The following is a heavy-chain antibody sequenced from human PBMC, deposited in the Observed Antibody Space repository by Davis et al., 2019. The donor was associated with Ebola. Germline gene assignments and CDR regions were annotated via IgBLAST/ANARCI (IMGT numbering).Heavy chain of an antibody. V-gene: IGHV5-51*01. D-gene: IGHD3-22*01. Sequence: KVSCKGSGYSLTSYWIGWVRQMPGKGLEWMGIIYPGDSDTRYSPSFQGQVTISADKSISTAYLQWSSLKASDTAMYYCAAYYDSSGYLTPYYFDYWGQGTLVTVSS. J-gene: IGHJ4*02. CDR3: AAYYDSSGYLTPYYFDY. CDR2: IYPGDSDT. CDR1: GYSLTSYW.